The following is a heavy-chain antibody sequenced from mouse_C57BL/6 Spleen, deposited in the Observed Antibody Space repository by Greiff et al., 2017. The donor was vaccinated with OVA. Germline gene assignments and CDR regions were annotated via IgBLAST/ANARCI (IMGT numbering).Heavy chain of an antibody. CDR1: GFTFSDYG. Sequence: EVNVVESGGGLVKPGGSLKLSCAASGFTFSDYGMHWVRQAPEKGLEWVAYISSGSSTIYYADTVKGRFTISRDNAKNTLFLQMTSLRSEDTAMYYCARGNWDVGYFDVWGTGTTVTVSS. CDR2: ISSGSSTI. J-gene: IGHJ1*03. CDR3: ARGNWDVGYFDV. D-gene: IGHD4-1*01. V-gene: IGHV5-17*01.